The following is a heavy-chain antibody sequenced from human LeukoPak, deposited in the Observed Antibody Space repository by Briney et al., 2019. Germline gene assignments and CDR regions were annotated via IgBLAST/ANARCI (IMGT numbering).Heavy chain of an antibody. Sequence: GGSLRLSCAASGFTFSYYAMGWVRHAPGKGLGWVSGISGSNNAYYTDSVKGRFTISRDNSKNTLYLQMKPLRAEDTAVYYCAKGVRYLDWWILDYWGQGTLVPVSS. J-gene: IGHJ4*02. D-gene: IGHD3-9*01. CDR2: ISGSNNA. V-gene: IGHV3-23*01. CDR3: AKGVRYLDWWILDY. CDR1: GFTFSYYA.